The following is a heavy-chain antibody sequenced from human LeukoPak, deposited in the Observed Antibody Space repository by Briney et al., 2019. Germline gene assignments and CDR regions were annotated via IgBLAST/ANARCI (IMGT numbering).Heavy chain of an antibody. Sequence: GGSLRLSCAASGFTFSSYGMHWVRQAPGKGLEWVAVISYDGSNKYYADSVKGRFTISRDNSKNTLYLQMNSLRSDDTAVYYCARATDSSGYSSGWYIFDYWGQGTLVTVSS. V-gene: IGHV3-30*03. D-gene: IGHD6-19*01. CDR2: ISYDGSNK. CDR1: GFTFSSYG. CDR3: ARATDSSGYSSGWYIFDY. J-gene: IGHJ4*02.